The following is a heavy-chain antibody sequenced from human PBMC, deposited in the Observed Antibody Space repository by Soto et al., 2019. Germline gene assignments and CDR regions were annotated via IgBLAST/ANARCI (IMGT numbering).Heavy chain of an antibody. J-gene: IGHJ6*02. V-gene: IGHV3-33*01. CDR2: IWYEGENK. CDR1: GFTSSNFG. CDR3: ARESPTLYGMDV. Sequence: QLVESGGGVVQPGRSLRLSCAASGFTSSNFGIHWFRQAPGKGVEWGAIIWYEGENKYYSDNVKCRFTISRDNSRSTVFLQMNSLRVDDTAVYYCARESPTLYGMDVWGQGTTVTVSS.